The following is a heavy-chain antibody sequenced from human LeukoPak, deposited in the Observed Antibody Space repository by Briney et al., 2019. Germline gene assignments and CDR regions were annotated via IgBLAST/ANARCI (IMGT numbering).Heavy chain of an antibody. V-gene: IGHV4-61*02. CDR3: AREGRSGIAAGERAFDI. J-gene: IGHJ3*02. Sequence: SETLSLTCTVSGGSISSGSYYWSWIRQPAGKGLEWIGRIYTSGSTNYNPSLKSRVTISVDTSKNQFSLKLSSVTAADTAVYYCAREGRSGIAAGERAFDIWGQGTMVTVSS. CDR2: IYTSGST. CDR1: GGSISSGSYY. D-gene: IGHD6-13*01.